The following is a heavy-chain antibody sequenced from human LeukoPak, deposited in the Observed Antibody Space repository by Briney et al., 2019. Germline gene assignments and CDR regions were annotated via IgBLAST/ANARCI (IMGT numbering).Heavy chain of an antibody. CDR1: GLTFKNYG. J-gene: IGHJ4*02. Sequence: GGSLRLSCAASGLTFKNYGMHWVRQAPGKGLEYVSAISSNGGSTSYANSVKGRFTISRDNSKNTLYLQMGSLRAEDMAVYYCARSSIVVVSILDYWGQGTLVTVSS. CDR3: ARSSIVVVSILDY. CDR2: ISSNGGST. D-gene: IGHD2-2*01. V-gene: IGHV3-64*01.